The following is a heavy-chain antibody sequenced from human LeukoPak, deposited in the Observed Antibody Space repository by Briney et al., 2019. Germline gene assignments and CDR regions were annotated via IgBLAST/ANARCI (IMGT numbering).Heavy chain of an antibody. CDR1: GVTVSRNY. CDR2: LYSGGTT. CDR3: ARELPSNYSYYYMDA. D-gene: IGHD1-26*01. V-gene: IGHV3-53*01. J-gene: IGHJ6*03. Sequence: PGGSLRLSCAASGVTVSRNYMSWVRQAPGKGLEWVSVLYSGGTTYYTASVKGRFTISRDTSKNTLSLQMSTLRAEDTAVYYFARELPSNYSYYYMDAWGKGTPVTVS.